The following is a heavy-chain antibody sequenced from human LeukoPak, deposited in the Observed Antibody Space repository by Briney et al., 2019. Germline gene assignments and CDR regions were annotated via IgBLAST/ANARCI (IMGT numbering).Heavy chain of an antibody. CDR2: IYYSGST. V-gene: IGHV4-39*01. CDR3: ASIAAPGIVAFTDNWFDP. CDR1: GGSVSSYNYY. Sequence: SETLSLTCTVSGGSVSSYNYYWGWIRQPPEKGLEWIGSIYYSGSTNYNPSLKSRVTISVDTSKNQFSLKLSSVTAADTAVYYCASIAAPGIVAFTDNWFDPWGQGTLVAVSS. J-gene: IGHJ5*02. D-gene: IGHD6-13*01.